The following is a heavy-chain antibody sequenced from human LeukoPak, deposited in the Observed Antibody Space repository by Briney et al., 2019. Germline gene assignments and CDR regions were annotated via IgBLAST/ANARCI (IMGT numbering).Heavy chain of an antibody. CDR2: IYYSGST. CDR3: ARGEAVQLWLDYYYYGMDV. Sequence: SETLSLTCTVSGGSISSYYWSWIRQPPGKGLEWIGYIYYSGSTNYNPSLKSRVTISVDTSKNQFSLKLSSVTAADTAVYYCARGEAVQLWLDYYYYGMDVWGQGTTVTVSS. J-gene: IGHJ6*02. CDR1: GGSISSYY. V-gene: IGHV4-59*01. D-gene: IGHD5-18*01.